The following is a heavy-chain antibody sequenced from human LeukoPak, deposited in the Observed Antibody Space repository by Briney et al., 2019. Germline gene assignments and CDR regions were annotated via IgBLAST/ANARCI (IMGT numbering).Heavy chain of an antibody. V-gene: IGHV4-34*01. CDR2: INHSGST. D-gene: IGHD3-10*01. CDR1: GGSFSGYY. J-gene: IGHJ4*02. Sequence: SETLSLTCAVYGGSFSGYYWSWIRQPPGKGLEWIGEINHSGSTNYNPSLKSRVTISVDTSKNQFSLKLSSVTAADTAVYYGARGRKRYSYGSGIYPKAPSFDSWGKGTVVTFSA. CDR3: ARGRKRYSYGSGIYPKAPSFDS.